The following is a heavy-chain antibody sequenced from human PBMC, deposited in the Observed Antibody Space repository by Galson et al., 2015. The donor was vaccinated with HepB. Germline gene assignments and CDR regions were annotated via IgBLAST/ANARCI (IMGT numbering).Heavy chain of an antibody. D-gene: IGHD3-22*01. V-gene: IGHV1-46*01. CDR2: IDPRGGST. J-gene: IGHJ5*02. Sequence: SVKVSCKASGYTFTNYYIHWVRQAPGQGLEWMAIIDPRGGSTTFAQKFQGRVTMTRDTPTSTVHMELSSLRSEDTAVYYCARGGIYYESRGSLYNWFDPWGQGTLVTVSS. CDR3: ARGGIYYESRGSLYNWFDP. CDR1: GYTFTNYY.